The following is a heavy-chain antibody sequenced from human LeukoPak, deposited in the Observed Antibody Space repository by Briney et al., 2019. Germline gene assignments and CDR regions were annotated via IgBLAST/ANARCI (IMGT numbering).Heavy chain of an antibody. Sequence: MPSETLSLTCAVYGGSFSGYYWSWIRQPPGKGREWIGEINHSGSTNYNPSRKSRVTISVDTSKNQFSLKLSSVTAADTAVYYCARGTAVAGSFDYRGQGTLVTVSS. J-gene: IGHJ4*02. D-gene: IGHD6-19*01. CDR3: ARGTAVAGSFDY. V-gene: IGHV4-34*01. CDR1: GGSFSGYY. CDR2: INHSGST.